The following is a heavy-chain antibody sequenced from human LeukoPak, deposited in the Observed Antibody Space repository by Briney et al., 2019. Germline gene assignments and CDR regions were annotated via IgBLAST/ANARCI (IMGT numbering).Heavy chain of an antibody. CDR3: AREVVVVPAASLGWYFDL. D-gene: IGHD2-2*01. J-gene: IGHJ2*01. CDR2: IYYSGSA. V-gene: IGHV4-30-4*01. Sequence: SQTLSLTCTVSGGSINSNDYNWRWIRQPPGTGLEWIGYIYYSGSAYYNPSLKSRLTISVDTSKNQFSLRLTSVTAADTAVYYCAREVVVVPAASLGWYFDLWGRGTLVTVSS. CDR1: GGSINSNDYN.